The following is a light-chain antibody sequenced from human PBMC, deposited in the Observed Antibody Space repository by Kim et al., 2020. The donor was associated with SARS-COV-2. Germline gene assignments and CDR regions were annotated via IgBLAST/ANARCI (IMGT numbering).Light chain of an antibody. CDR3: QQYDDVPIT. V-gene: IGKV1-33*01. CDR1: QDISNN. CDR2: DAS. J-gene: IGKJ5*01. Sequence: ASVGDRVTNNCQASQDISNNLNWYHQKPGKAPNLLIYDASHLETGVPSRFSGSGSGTHFTFTISSLQPEDIATYYCQQYDDVPITFGQGTRLEIK.